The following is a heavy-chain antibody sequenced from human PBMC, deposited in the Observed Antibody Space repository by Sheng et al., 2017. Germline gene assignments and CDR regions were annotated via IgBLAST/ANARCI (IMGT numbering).Heavy chain of an antibody. CDR3: VRSEGLRFDDYFDY. CDR1: GFTFSSYA. J-gene: IGHJ4*02. V-gene: IGHV3-30-3*01. D-gene: IGHD5-12*01. CDR2: ISYDGSNK. Sequence: QVQLVESGGGVVQPGRSLRLSCAASGFTFSSYAMHWVRQAPGKGLEWVAVISYDGSNKYYADSVKGRFTISRDNSKNTLYLQMNSLRAEDTAVYYCVRSEGLRFDDYFDYWGQGTLVTVSS.